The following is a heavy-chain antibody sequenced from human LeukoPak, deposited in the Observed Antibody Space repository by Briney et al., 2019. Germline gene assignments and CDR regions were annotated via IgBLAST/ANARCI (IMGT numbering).Heavy chain of an antibody. D-gene: IGHD6-6*01. CDR2: IKSKTDGGTT. J-gene: IGHJ4*02. V-gene: IGHV3-15*01. CDR1: GFTFRSAW. Sequence: AGGSLRLSCVVSGFTFRSAWMSWVRQAPGKGLEWVGRIKSKTDGGTTDYTGPVKGRFTITRDDSKNTLYLQMNSLKTEDTAVYYCLTHSTSSAPKYWGQGTLVTVSS. CDR3: LTHSTSSAPKY.